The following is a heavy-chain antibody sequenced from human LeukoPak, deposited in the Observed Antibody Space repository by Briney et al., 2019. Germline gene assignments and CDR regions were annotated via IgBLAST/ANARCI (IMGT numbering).Heavy chain of an antibody. CDR3: AKEKDSSSWYAYYGMDV. CDR2: ISGSGGST. CDR1: GFTFSSYA. Sequence: GGSLRLSCAASGFTFSSYAMSWVRQAPGKGLEWVSAISGSGGSTYYADSVKGRFTISRDNSKNTLYLQMNSLRAEDTAVYYCAKEKDSSSWYAYYGMDVWGQGTTVTVSS. D-gene: IGHD6-13*01. J-gene: IGHJ6*02. V-gene: IGHV3-23*01.